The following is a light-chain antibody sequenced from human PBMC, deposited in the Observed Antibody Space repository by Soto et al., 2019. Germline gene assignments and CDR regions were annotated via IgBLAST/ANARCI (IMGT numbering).Light chain of an antibody. CDR3: QKYNGTPRT. Sequence: DIRVTQSPSSLSASVGDRVTITCRASQDISGHLAWYLQKPGKVPKLLIYEASTLHSGVPSRFSASGSGTDFTLTISSLQPEDVATYYCQKYNGTPRTFGQGTKVELK. CDR1: QDISGH. V-gene: IGKV1-27*01. J-gene: IGKJ1*01. CDR2: EAS.